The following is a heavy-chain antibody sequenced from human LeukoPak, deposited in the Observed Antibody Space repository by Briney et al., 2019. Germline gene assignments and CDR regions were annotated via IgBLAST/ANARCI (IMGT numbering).Heavy chain of an antibody. V-gene: IGHV1-24*01. D-gene: IGHD5-18*01. J-gene: IGHJ4*02. CDR3: ATRQGGYSYGRFDY. CDR1: GYTLTELS. CDR2: FDPEDGET. Sequence: GASVKVSCKVSGYTLTELSMHWVRQAPGEGLEWMGGFDPEDGETIYAQKFQGRVTMTEDTSTDTAYMELSSLRSEDTAVYYCATRQGGYSYGRFDYWGQGTLVTVSS.